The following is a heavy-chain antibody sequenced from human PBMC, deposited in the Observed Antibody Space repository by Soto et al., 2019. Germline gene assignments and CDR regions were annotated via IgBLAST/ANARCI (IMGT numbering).Heavy chain of an antibody. CDR3: AHSGGGYDNSWDFFDC. Sequence: GSGPKLVNPTRTLTLTCTFSGFSLTSSGAVVAWIRQPPGKALEWLALTYWNGNDRYSPSLRRRLAIKKATSENQVVLTMTNMDLVDRATYYCAHSGGGYDNSWDFFDCWGQGILVTVSS. V-gene: IGHV2-5*01. CDR2: TYWNGND. CDR1: GFSLTSSGAV. J-gene: IGHJ4*02. D-gene: IGHD5-12*01.